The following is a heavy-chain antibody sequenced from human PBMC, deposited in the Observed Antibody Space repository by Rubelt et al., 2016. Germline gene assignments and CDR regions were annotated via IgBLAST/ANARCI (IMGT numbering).Heavy chain of an antibody. V-gene: IGHV3-33*05. CDR2: ISYDGRNK. J-gene: IGHJ5*02. D-gene: IGHD6-13*01. Sequence: GFTFSSCHMHWVRQAPGKGLEWVALISYDGRNKHYADSVKGRFTISRDNAKNSLYLQMNSLRAEDTAVYYCAREGNSSPPDWFDPWGQGTLVTVSS. CDR3: AREGNSSPPDWFDP. CDR1: GFTFSSCH.